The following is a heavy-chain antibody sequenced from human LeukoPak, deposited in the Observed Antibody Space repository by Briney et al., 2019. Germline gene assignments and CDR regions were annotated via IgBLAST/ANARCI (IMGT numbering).Heavy chain of an antibody. Sequence: SETLSLTCTVSGGSVSSGSYYWSWIRQPPGKGLEWIGYIYYSGSTNYNPSLKSRVTISVDTSKNQFSLKLSSVTAADTAVYYCAREPHGAFDIWSQGTMVTVSS. V-gene: IGHV4-61*01. CDR1: GGSVSSGSYY. J-gene: IGHJ3*02. CDR3: AREPHGAFDI. CDR2: IYYSGST.